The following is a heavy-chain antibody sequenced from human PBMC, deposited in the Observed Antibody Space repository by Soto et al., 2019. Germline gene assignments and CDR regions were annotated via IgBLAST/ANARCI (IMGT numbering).Heavy chain of an antibody. CDR2: INADGVRT. J-gene: IGHJ6*02. CDR1: GFTFSRYW. D-gene: IGHD2-21*01. Sequence: GGSLRLSCAVSGFTFSRYWMHWFRQAPGEERVWVSRINADGVRTDYADSVRGRLTVAIDNAKNMLFLQMNSLRAEDTAVYYCARAPVCGGGSCNSGHSYYGMDVWGPGTTVTVSS. V-gene: IGHV3-74*01. CDR3: ARAPVCGGGSCNSGHSYYGMDV.